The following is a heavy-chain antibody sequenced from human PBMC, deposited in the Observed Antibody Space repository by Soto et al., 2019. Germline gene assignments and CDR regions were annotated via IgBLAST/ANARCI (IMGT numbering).Heavy chain of an antibody. CDR1: GYTFTSYG. CDR3: ASSAEVGESLEWFDP. CDR2: ISAYNGNT. D-gene: IGHD3-10*01. V-gene: IGHV1-18*01. J-gene: IGHJ5*02. Sequence: QVQLVQSGAEVKKPGASVKVSCKASGYTFTSYGISWVRQAPGQGLEWMGWISAYNGNTNYAQKLQGRVTMTTDTTTSTAYMELRSLRSDDTAVYYCASSAEVGESLEWFDPWGQGTLVTVSS.